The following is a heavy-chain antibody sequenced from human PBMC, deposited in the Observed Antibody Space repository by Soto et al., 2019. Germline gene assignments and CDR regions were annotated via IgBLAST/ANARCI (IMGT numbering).Heavy chain of an antibody. Sequence: LRLSCVASGFTFEDYDMHWVRQVPGTGLEWVSSITSNGDAINYAASVKGRFTLSRDNARNSMYLEMNSLRVEDTAFYFCVEGTFSRSKVTFDSWGQGTLVTVSS. D-gene: IGHD6-6*01. CDR1: GFTFEDYD. V-gene: IGHV3-9*01. J-gene: IGHJ4*02. CDR2: ITSNGDAI. CDR3: VEGTFSRSKVTFDS.